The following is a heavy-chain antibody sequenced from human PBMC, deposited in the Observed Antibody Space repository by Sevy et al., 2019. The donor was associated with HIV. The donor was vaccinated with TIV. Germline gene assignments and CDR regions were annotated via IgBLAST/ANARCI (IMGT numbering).Heavy chain of an antibody. CDR2: ISSSSSYI. CDR1: GFTFSSYS. V-gene: IGHV3-21*01. D-gene: IGHD3-3*01. CDR3: ARPISAVRLQFPFNY. J-gene: IGHJ4*02. Sequence: GGSLRLSCAASGFTFSSYSMNWVRQAPGKGLEWVSSISSSSSYIYYADSVKGRFTISRDNAKNSLYLQMNSLRAEDTAVYYCARPISAVRLQFPFNYWGQGTLVTVSS.